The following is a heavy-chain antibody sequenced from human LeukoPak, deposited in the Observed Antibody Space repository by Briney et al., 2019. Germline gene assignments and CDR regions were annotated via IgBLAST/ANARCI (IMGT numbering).Heavy chain of an antibody. CDR3: ARDTYCGGDCYYYYYYMDV. CDR1: GGSISSGSYY. D-gene: IGHD2-21*01. Sequence: SSETLSLTCTVSGGSISSGSYYWSWIRQPAGKGLEWIGRIYTSGSTNYNPSLKSRDTISVDTSKNQFSLKLSSVTAADTAVYYCARDTYCGGDCYYYYYYMDVWGKGTTVTVSS. V-gene: IGHV4-61*02. J-gene: IGHJ6*03. CDR2: IYTSGST.